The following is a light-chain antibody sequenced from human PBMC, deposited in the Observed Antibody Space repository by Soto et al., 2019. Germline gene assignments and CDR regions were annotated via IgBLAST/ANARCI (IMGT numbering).Light chain of an antibody. Sequence: QSALTQPASVSGSPGQSITISCTGTSSDVGVYNYVSWYQQHPGKVPKLLIFEVSNRPSGVYDRFSGSKSGNTASLTISGIQADDEADYYCSSYTTSSTLVFGGGTKLTVL. V-gene: IGLV2-14*01. J-gene: IGLJ3*02. CDR3: SSYTTSSTLV. CDR2: EVS. CDR1: SSDVGVYNY.